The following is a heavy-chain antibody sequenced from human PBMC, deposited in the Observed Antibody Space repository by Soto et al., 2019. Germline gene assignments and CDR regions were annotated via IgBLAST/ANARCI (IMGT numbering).Heavy chain of an antibody. J-gene: IGHJ4*02. Sequence: QVQLQESGPGLVKPSQTLSLTCTVSGGSISNGDYYWSWIRQHPGKGLEWIGYIFYNGNAYYTPSLKSRITMSVDTSENQFSLKLTSVTAADTAVYYCASLLGSGTKYFFDYWGQGTLVTVSS. CDR2: IFYNGNA. V-gene: IGHV4-31*03. CDR3: ASLLGSGTKYFFDY. D-gene: IGHD3-10*02. CDR1: GGSISNGDYY.